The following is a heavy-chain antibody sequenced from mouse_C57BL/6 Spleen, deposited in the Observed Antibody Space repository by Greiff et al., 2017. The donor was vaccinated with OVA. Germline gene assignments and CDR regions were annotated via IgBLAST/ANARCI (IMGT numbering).Heavy chain of an antibody. Sequence: QVQLQQPGAELVRPGTSVKLSCKASGYTFTSYWMHWVKQRPGQGLEWIGVIDPSDSYTNYNQKFKGKATLTVDTSSSTAYMQLSSLTSEDSAVYYCARGDGYYVENFDYWGKGTTLTVSS. CDR1: GYTFTSYW. CDR3: ARGDGYYVENFDY. CDR2: IDPSDSYT. V-gene: IGHV1-59*01. D-gene: IGHD2-3*01. J-gene: IGHJ2*01.